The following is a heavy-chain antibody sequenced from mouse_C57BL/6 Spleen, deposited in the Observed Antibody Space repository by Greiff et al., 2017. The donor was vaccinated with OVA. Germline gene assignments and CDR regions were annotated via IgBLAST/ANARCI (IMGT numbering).Heavy chain of an antibody. D-gene: IGHD2-4*01. CDR1: GFSLTSYG. Sequence: QVQLKGSGPGLVQPSQSLSITCTVSGFSLTSYGVHWVRQSPGKGLEWLGVIWSGGSTDYNAAFISRLSISKDNSKSQVFFKMNSLQADDTAIYYCARNDDYDEEAWFAYWGQGTLVTVSA. J-gene: IGHJ3*01. CDR3: ARNDDYDEEAWFAY. CDR2: IWSGGST. V-gene: IGHV2-2*01.